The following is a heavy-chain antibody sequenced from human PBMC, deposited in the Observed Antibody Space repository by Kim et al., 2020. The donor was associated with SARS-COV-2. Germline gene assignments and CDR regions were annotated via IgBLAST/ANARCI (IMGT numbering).Heavy chain of an antibody. Sequence: GGSLRLSCAASGFTFSSYAMSWVRQAPGKGLEWVSAISGSGGSTYYADSVKGRFTISRDNSKNTLYLQMNSLRAEDTAVYYCAKGIVGVVVPAGRFSGGTEILWGQGTLVTVSS. CDR1: GFTFSSYA. V-gene: IGHV3-23*01. CDR2: ISGSGGST. J-gene: IGHJ4*02. CDR3: AKGIVGVVVPAGRFSGGTEIL. D-gene: IGHD2-2*01.